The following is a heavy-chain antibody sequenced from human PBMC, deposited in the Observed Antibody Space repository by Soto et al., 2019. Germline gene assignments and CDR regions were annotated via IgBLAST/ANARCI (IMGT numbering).Heavy chain of an antibody. V-gene: IGHV4-39*01. CDR1: GGPINSSSYY. CDR2: IYYSGST. Sequence: SETLSLTCTVSGGPINSSSYYWGWIRQPPGKGLEWIGSIYYSGSTYYNPSLKSRVTISVDTSKNQFSLKLSSVTAADTAVYYCARIFRYSYGYLDAFDIWGQGTMVTVSS. CDR3: ARIFRYSYGYLDAFDI. J-gene: IGHJ3*02. D-gene: IGHD5-18*01.